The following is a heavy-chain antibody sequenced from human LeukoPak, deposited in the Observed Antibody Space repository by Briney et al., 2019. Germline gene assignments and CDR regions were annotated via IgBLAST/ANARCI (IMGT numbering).Heavy chain of an antibody. Sequence: ASVKVSCKASGYTFTSYYMHWVRQAPGQGLEWMGIINPSGGSTSYAQKFQGRVTMTRDTSTSTVYMELSSLRPEDTAVYYCARGVTLSGHHPNAFDIWGQGTMATVSS. CDR1: GYTFTSYY. D-gene: IGHD3-3*01. V-gene: IGHV1-46*03. CDR3: ARGVTLSGHHPNAFDI. CDR2: INPSGGST. J-gene: IGHJ3*02.